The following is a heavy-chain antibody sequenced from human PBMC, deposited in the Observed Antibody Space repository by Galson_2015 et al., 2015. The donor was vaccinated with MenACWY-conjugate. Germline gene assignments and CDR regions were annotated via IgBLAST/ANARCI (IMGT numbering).Heavy chain of an antibody. J-gene: IGHJ4*02. CDR3: ARDFYGDYAIDY. CDR2: IGSGGDTM. D-gene: IGHD4-17*01. CDR1: GFTFSSYG. Sequence: SLRLSCAASGFTFSSYGMNWVRQAPGQGLEWLVSIGSGGDTMYYANSVKGRFTISRDNARNSLFLQMNSLRVEDTAVYYCARDFYGDYAIDYWGQGTLVTVSS. V-gene: IGHV3-48*03.